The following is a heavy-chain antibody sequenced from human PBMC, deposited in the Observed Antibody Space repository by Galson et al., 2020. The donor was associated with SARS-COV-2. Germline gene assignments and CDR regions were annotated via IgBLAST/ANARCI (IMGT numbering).Heavy chain of an antibody. CDR1: GFTFSYYS. CDR3: ARDLHDYGDPPDY. V-gene: IGHV3-48*02. D-gene: IGHD4-17*01. J-gene: IGHJ4*02. CDR2: TSSSGSVV. Sequence: GESLKISCAASGFTFSYYSMNWVRQAPGKGLEWVSYTSSSGSVVYYANSVKGRFTISRDNAKNSLYLQMSGLRDEDTAVYYCARDLHDYGDPPDYWGQGTLVIVSS.